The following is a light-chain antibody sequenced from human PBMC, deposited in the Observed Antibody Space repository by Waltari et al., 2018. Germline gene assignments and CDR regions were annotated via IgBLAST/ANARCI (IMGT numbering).Light chain of an antibody. CDR1: QSVLYSSNNKNY. CDR2: WAS. V-gene: IGKV4-1*01. J-gene: IGKJ3*01. CDR3: HQYYSPPCT. Sequence: DIVMTQSPDSLAVSLGERATINCPSSQSVLYSSNNKNYLAWYHQKPGQPPKLLIYWASTRESGVPDRFIGSVSGTDFTLTISSLQAEDVAVYYCHQYYSPPCTFGPGTKVDLK.